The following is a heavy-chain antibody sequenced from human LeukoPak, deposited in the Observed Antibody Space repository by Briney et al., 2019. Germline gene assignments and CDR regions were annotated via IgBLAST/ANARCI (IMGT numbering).Heavy chain of an antibody. Sequence: GGSLRLSCAASGFTFSSYWMNWVRQAPGKGLVWVSRIASDGSSTTYADSVKGRFSISRDNAKNTLYLQMNSLRVEDTAVYYCARGWPHGNDYWGQGTLVTVFS. J-gene: IGHJ4*02. V-gene: IGHV3-74*01. CDR3: ARGWPHGNDY. CDR1: GFTFSSYW. CDR2: IASDGSST. D-gene: IGHD4-23*01.